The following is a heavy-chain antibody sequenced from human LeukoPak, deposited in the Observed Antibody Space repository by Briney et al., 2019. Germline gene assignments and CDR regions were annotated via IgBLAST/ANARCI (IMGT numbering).Heavy chain of an antibody. CDR2: ISSSGSSI. CDR1: GFTFSSYE. D-gene: IGHD3-3*01. CDR3: AKVNVFWSVYRYYYYYYRIDV. Sequence: PGGSLRLSCAASGFTFSSYEMNWVRQAPGKGLEWVSYISSSGSSIYYADSVKGRFTISRDNAKNSLYLQMNSLRAEDTAVYYCAKVNVFWSVYRYYYYYYRIDVWGQGSTVTVSS. V-gene: IGHV3-48*03. J-gene: IGHJ6*02.